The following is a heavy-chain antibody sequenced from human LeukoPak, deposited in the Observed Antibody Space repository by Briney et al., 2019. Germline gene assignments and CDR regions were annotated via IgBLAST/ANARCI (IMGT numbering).Heavy chain of an antibody. CDR2: INPNGGST. CDR3: ATLVGATDGMDV. V-gene: IGHV1-46*01. Sequence: GASVKVSCKASGYTFTSYYMHWVRQAPGQGLEWMGIINPNGGSTSYAQKFQGRVTMTRDTSTSTVYMELSSLRSEDTAVYYCATLVGATDGMDVWGQGTTVTVSS. D-gene: IGHD1-26*01. CDR1: GYTFTSYY. J-gene: IGHJ6*02.